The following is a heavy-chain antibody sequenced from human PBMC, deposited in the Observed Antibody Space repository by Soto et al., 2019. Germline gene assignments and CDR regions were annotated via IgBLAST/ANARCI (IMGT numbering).Heavy chain of an antibody. J-gene: IGHJ6*02. CDR2: ISYDGGNK. D-gene: IGHD3-3*01. Sequence: GGSLRLSCAASGFTVSSYGMHWVRQAPGKGLEWVAVISYDGGNKYYADSVKGRFTISRDNSKNTLYLQMNSLRAEDTAVYYCAKDFEGYYDFWSGYPSSDYYGMDVWGQGTTVTVSS. CDR3: AKDFEGYYDFWSGYPSSDYYGMDV. CDR1: GFTVSSYG. V-gene: IGHV3-30*18.